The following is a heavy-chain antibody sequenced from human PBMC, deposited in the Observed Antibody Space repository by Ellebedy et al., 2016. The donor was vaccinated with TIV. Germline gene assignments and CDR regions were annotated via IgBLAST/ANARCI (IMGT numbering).Heavy chain of an antibody. V-gene: IGHV3-74*01. J-gene: IGHJ3*02. D-gene: IGHD3-10*01. CDR3: AKASSSGSAYDI. Sequence: PGGSLRLSCAASGFTFSNHWMHWVRQVPGKGLVWVARIRPDGSGANYADSVQGRFTISRDNAKNTLYLQMTSLRAEDTAVYYRAKASSSGSAYDIWGQGTMITVSS. CDR2: IRPDGSGA. CDR1: GFTFSNHW.